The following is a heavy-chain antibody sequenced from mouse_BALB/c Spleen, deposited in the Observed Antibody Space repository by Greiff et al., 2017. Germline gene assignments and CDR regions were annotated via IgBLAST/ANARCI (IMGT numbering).Heavy chain of an antibody. D-gene: IGHD2-13*01. Sequence: EVNVVESGGGLVQPGGSRKLSCAASGFTFSSFGMHWVRQAPEKGLEWVAYISSGSSTIYYADTVKGRFTISRDNPKNTLFLQMTSLRSEDTAMYYCARSDWSDYWGQGTTLTVSS. CDR3: ARSDWSDY. J-gene: IGHJ2*01. CDR2: ISSGSSTI. CDR1: GFTFSSFG. V-gene: IGHV5-17*02.